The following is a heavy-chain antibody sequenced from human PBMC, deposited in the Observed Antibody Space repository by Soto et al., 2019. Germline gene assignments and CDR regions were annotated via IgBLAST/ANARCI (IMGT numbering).Heavy chain of an antibody. CDR2: IIPIFGTE. V-gene: IGHV1-69*01. J-gene: IGHJ4*02. CDR3: ARVGTEMATSGKLDY. CDR1: GGTFSSYA. D-gene: IGHD1-26*01. Sequence: QVQLVQSGAEVKKPGSSVKVSCKASGGTFSSYAISWVRQAPGQGLEWMGGIIPIFGTENYAQKFQGRVTITADEATSTAYMELSSLRSEDTAVYYCARVGTEMATSGKLDYWGQGTLVTVSS.